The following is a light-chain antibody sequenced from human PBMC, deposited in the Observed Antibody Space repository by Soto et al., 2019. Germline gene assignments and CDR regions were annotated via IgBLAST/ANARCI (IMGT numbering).Light chain of an antibody. J-gene: IGLJ1*01. Sequence: QSVLAQPPSASGSPGQSVTISCTGTSSDVGGDNYVSWYQQHPGKAPKLMIYEVNTRPSGVPYRFSGSKSGNTASLTVSGLQAEDEADYYCSSYAGRNTFVFGTGTRSPS. CDR2: EVN. CDR1: SSDVGGDNY. V-gene: IGLV2-8*01. CDR3: SSYAGRNTFV.